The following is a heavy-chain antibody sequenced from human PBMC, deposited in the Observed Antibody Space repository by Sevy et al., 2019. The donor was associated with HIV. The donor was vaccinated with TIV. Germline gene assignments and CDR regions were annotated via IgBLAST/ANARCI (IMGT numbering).Heavy chain of an antibody. CDR1: GYTFSSYY. CDR3: ARKADGNPFDY. V-gene: IGHV1-46*01. J-gene: IGHJ4*02. Sequence: GASVKVSCKASGYTFSSYYVHWLRQAPGQGLEWVGIINPSGGGTTYAQNLQGRVTMTRDTSTSTVYMELSSLRSEDTAVYYCARKADGNPFDYWGQGTPVTVSS. CDR2: INPSGGGT.